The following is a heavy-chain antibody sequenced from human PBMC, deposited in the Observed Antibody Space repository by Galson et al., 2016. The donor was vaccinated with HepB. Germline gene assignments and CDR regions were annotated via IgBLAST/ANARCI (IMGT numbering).Heavy chain of an antibody. D-gene: IGHD4-17*01. Sequence: RLSCAASGFSFSLYDMHWVRQVTGKGLEWVSAIGTAPGDTNYLDSVKGRFTISRENADNSLYLQMNSLRPGDTAVYYCARGKSLWTTPWNYGLDVWGKGTTVTVSS. J-gene: IGHJ6*04. CDR1: GFSFSLYD. CDR3: ARGKSLWTTPWNYGLDV. V-gene: IGHV3-13*01. CDR2: IGTAPGDT.